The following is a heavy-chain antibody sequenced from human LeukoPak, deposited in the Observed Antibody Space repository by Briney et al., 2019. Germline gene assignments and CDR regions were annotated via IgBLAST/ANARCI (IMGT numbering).Heavy chain of an antibody. Sequence: GRSLRLSCAASGFTFSSYGMHWVRQAPGKGLEWVAVISYDGSNKYYADSVKGRFTISRDNSKNTLYLQMNSLRAEDTAVYYCAKAEPGYSSGWYGYYGMDVWGQGTTVTVSS. D-gene: IGHD6-19*01. CDR2: ISYDGSNK. CDR3: AKAEPGYSSGWYGYYGMDV. J-gene: IGHJ6*02. V-gene: IGHV3-30*18. CDR1: GFTFSSYG.